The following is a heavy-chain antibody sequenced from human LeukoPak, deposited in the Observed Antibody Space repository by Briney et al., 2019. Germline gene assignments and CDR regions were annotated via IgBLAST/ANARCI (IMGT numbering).Heavy chain of an antibody. D-gene: IGHD6-19*01. CDR2: ISSSSSYI. CDR3: ARESSGWYGLFDY. Sequence: PGGSLRLSCAASGFTFSSYSMNWVRQAPGKGLEWVSSISSSSSYIYYADSVKGRFTISRDNAKNSLYLQMNSLRAEDTAVYYCARESSGWYGLFDYWGQGTLVTVSS. J-gene: IGHJ4*02. CDR1: GFTFSSYS. V-gene: IGHV3-21*01.